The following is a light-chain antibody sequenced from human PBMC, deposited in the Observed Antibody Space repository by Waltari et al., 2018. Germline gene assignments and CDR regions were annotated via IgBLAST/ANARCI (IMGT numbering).Light chain of an antibody. CDR2: RAS. V-gene: IGKV1-5*03. CDR3: QQYDNYWT. J-gene: IGKJ1*01. CDR1: QSITNW. Sequence: DIQMTQSPSPLSASVGDRVNITCRASQSITNWLAWYQQKPGKAPQLLLDRASNLESGVPSRFGGSGSGTEFTLTISSLQPDDLATYYCQQYDNYWTFGQGTKVEIK.